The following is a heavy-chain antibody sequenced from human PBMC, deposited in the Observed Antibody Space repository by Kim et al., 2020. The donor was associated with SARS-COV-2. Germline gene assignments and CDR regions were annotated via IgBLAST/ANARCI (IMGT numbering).Heavy chain of an antibody. CDR1: GGSIRCNNW. CDR2: IYHTGNT. Sequence: SETLSLTCAVSGGSIRCNNWWSWVRQTPGQGLEWSGEIYHTGNTKYNPSLQSRVIISVDRSKNQFSLKLSSVTAADTAVYFCARAEVAARFGMDVWGKGTTATVSS. V-gene: IGHV4-4*02. J-gene: IGHJ6*04. D-gene: IGHD6-6*01. CDR3: ARAEVAARFGMDV.